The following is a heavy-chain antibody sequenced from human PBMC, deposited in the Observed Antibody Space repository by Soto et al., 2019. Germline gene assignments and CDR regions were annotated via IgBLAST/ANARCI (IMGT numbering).Heavy chain of an antibody. D-gene: IGHD3-10*01. CDR2: ISGNAVAT. Sequence: GGALILSCGAAGFTFDDHAMSRIRQAPWKWLEWVSAISGNAVATYYADSVKGRFTISRDNSNNMVYLQMNRLRAEDTGIYHCVKDAISMVRGTKNWFEPWGQGTLVTVSS. CDR3: VKDAISMVRGTKNWFEP. V-gene: IGHV3-23*01. CDR1: GFTFDDHA. J-gene: IGHJ5*02.